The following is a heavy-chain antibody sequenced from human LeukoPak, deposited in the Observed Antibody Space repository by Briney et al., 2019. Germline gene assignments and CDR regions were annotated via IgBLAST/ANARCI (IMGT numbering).Heavy chain of an antibody. Sequence: PSETLSLTCAVSGGSINSHYWGWIRQPPGKGLQWIGDIYYTGKINYNPSLKSRVTITLDTSKDHLSLNLTSVLAADTAIYYCVRRDTGWNYFDYWGQGILVTVSS. V-gene: IGHV4-59*08. CDR1: GGSINSHY. J-gene: IGHJ4*02. D-gene: IGHD6-19*01. CDR2: IYYTGKI. CDR3: VRRDTGWNYFDY.